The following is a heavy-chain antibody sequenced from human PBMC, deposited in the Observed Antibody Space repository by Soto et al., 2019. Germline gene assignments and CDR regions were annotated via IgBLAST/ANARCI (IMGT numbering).Heavy chain of an antibody. CDR3: TSGAAPPRGWGYYYGMDV. CDR2: IIPIFGTA. J-gene: IGHJ6*02. V-gene: IGHV1-69*01. Sequence: QVQLVQSGAEVQKPGSSVKVSCKASGGTFSSYAISWVRQAPGQGLEWMGGIIPIFGTANYAQKFQGRVTITADESTCTDYMELSSLRSEDAAVYYCTSGAAPPRGWGYYYGMDVWGQGTTVTVSS. D-gene: IGHD6-13*01. CDR1: GGTFSSYA.